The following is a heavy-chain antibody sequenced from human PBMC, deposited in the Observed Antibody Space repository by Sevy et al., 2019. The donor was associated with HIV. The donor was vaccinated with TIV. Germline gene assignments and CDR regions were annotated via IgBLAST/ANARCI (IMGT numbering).Heavy chain of an antibody. Sequence: SETLSLTCTVSGGSITSLYWNWIRQPPGKGLEWIANIYYNGHINYNPSLKSRVTLSIDTSKNQCSLRLGSVTAADTAMYYCAGENAWGRGYSWGQGTLVTVSS. D-gene: IGHD1-26*01. CDR1: GGSITSLY. V-gene: IGHV4-59*08. CDR3: AGENAWGRGYS. J-gene: IGHJ4*02. CDR2: IYYNGHI.